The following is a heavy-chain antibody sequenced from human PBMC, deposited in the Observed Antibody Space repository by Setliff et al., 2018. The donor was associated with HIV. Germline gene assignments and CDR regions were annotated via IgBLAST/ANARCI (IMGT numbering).Heavy chain of an antibody. V-gene: IGHV1-8*03. CDR3: ARGANDFDY. CDR1: GYTFTSYD. Sequence: GASVKVSCKTSGYTFTSYDINWVRQATGQGLEWMGWMNPNSGNTGYTQKFQGRVTITRNTSLSTAYMELSSLRSEDTAVYYCARGANDFDYWGQGTLVTVSS. D-gene: IGHD2-8*01. J-gene: IGHJ4*02. CDR2: MNPNSGNT.